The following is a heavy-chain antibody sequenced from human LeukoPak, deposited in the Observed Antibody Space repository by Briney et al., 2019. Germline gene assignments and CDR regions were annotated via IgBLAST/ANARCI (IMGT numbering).Heavy chain of an antibody. V-gene: IGHV6-1*01. Sequence: SQTLSLTCAISGDSVSSNSAAWNWIRQSPSRGLEWLGRTYYRSKWYNDYAVSVKSRITINPDTSKNQFSLQLNSVTPEDTAVYYCARGSAIAAPTEMRYYYYYYYMDVWGKGTTVTVSS. J-gene: IGHJ6*03. CDR3: ARGSAIAAPTEMRYYYYYYYMDV. CDR2: TYYRSKWYN. D-gene: IGHD6-6*01. CDR1: GDSVSSNSAA.